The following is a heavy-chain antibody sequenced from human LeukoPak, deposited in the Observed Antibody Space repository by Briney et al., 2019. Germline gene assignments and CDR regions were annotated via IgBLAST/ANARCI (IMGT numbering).Heavy chain of an antibody. V-gene: IGHV3-9*01. J-gene: IGHJ4*02. CDR1: GFTLDDYA. CDR3: AKGQVTTTTFSDY. D-gene: IGHD1-14*01. CDR2: ISWNSGSI. Sequence: PGGSLRLSCAASGFTLDDYAMHWVRQAPGKGLEWVSGISWNSGSIDYADSVKGQFTISRDNAKNSLYLQMNSLSAEDTALYYCAKGQVTTTTFSDYWGQGTLVTVSS.